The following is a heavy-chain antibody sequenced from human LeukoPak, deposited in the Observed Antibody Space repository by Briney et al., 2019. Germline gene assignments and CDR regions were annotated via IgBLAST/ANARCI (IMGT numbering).Heavy chain of an antibody. Sequence: GGSLRLSCAASGFTFSSYGMHWVRQAPGKGLEWVAVISYDGSNKYYADSVKGRFTISRDNSKNTLYLQMNSLRAEDTAVYYCAKPTNPYCSSTSCYPSGMDVWGQGTTVTVSS. CDR3: AKPTNPYCSSTSCYPSGMDV. CDR1: GFTFSSYG. CDR2: ISYDGSNK. D-gene: IGHD2-2*01. V-gene: IGHV3-30*18. J-gene: IGHJ6*02.